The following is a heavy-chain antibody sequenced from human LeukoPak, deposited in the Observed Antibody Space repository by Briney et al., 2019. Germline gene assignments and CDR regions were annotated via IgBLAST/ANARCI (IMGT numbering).Heavy chain of an antibody. CDR3: ATAPTVAATSPWFDP. CDR1: GYTLTELS. Sequence: GASVKVSGKVSGYTLTELSMHWVRQAPGKGLEWMGGFDPEDGETIYAQKFQGRVTMTEDTSTDTAYMELSSLRSEDTAVYYCATAPTVAATSPWFDPWGQGTLVTVSS. CDR2: FDPEDGET. V-gene: IGHV1-24*01. J-gene: IGHJ5*02. D-gene: IGHD2-15*01.